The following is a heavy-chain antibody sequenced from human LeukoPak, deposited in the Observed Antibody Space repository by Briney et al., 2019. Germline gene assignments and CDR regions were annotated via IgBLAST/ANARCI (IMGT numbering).Heavy chain of an antibody. CDR3: ARVTYYDFWSGYYFDY. CDR1: GGSISSYY. D-gene: IGHD3-3*01. J-gene: IGHJ4*02. V-gene: IGHV4-59*01. CDR2: IYYSGST. Sequence: SETLPLTCTVSGGSISSYYWSWIRQPPGKGLEWIGYIYYSGSTNYNPSLKSRVTISVDTSKNQFSLKLSSVTAADTAVYYCARVTYYDFWSGYYFDYWGQGTLVTVSS.